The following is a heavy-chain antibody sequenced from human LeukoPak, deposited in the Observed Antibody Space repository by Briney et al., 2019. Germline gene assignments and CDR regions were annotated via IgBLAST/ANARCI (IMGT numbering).Heavy chain of an antibody. CDR1: GGSFSGYY. V-gene: IGHV4-34*01. CDR3: ARLYYDSSGYHLDAFDI. Sequence: SETLSLTCAVYGGSFSGYYWSWIRQPPGKGLEWIGEINHSGSTNYNPSLKSRVTISVDTSKNQFSLKLSSVTAADTAVYYCARLYYDSSGYHLDAFDIWGQGTMVTVSS. CDR2: INHSGST. J-gene: IGHJ3*02. D-gene: IGHD3-22*01.